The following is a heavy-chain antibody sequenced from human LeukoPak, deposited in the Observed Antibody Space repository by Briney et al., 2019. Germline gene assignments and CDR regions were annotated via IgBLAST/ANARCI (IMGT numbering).Heavy chain of an antibody. CDR1: GYTFTGYY. J-gene: IGHJ4*02. V-gene: IGHV1-2*02. CDR3: AREDCSGGSCYADY. D-gene: IGHD2-15*01. Sequence: ASVKVSCKASGYTFTGYYMHWVRQAPGQGLEWMGWINPNSGGTNYAQKFQGRVTMTRDTSTSTVYMELSSLRSEDTAVYYCAREDCSGGSCYADYWGQGTLSPSPQ. CDR2: INPNSGGT.